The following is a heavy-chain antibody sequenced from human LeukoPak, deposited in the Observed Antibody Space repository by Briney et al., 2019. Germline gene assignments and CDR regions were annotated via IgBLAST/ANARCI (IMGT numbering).Heavy chain of an antibody. CDR2: IYHSGST. V-gene: IGHV4-30-2*01. D-gene: IGHD3-16*01. Sequence: SQTLSLTCTVSGGSISSGGYYWSWIRQPPGKGLEWIGYIYHSGSTYYNPSLKSRVTISVDTSKNQFSLKLSSVTAADTAVYYCARGGSWRSGPLNWFDPWGQGTLVTVCS. CDR3: ARGGSWRSGPLNWFDP. J-gene: IGHJ5*02. CDR1: GGSISSGGYY.